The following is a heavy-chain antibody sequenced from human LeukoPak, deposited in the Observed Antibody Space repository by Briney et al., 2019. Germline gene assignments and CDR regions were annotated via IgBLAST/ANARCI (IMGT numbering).Heavy chain of an antibody. CDR2: IYSGGST. V-gene: IGHV3-66*04. CDR1: GFTYSHYW. Sequence: GGSLRLSCAASGFTYSHYWMHWVRQAPGKGLEWVSVIYSGGSTYYADSVKGRFTISRDNSKNTLYLQMNSLRAEDTAVYYCARQSRSGGPGDYWGQGTLVTVSS. CDR3: ARQSRSGGPGDY. D-gene: IGHD2-15*01. J-gene: IGHJ4*02.